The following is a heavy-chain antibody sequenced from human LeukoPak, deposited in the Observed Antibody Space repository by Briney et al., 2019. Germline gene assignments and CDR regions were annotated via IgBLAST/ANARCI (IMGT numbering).Heavy chain of an antibody. J-gene: IGHJ6*02. V-gene: IGHV4-34*01. CDR1: GGSFSGYY. CDR2: INHSGST. Sequence: SETLSLTCAVYGGSFSGYYWSWIRQPPGKGLEWIGEINHSGSTNYNPSLESRVTISVDTSKNQFSLKLSSVTAADTAVYYCARGFLLRGGAHYYYYYGMDVWGQGTTVTVSS. CDR3: ARGFLLRGGAHYYYYYGMDV. D-gene: IGHD3-10*01.